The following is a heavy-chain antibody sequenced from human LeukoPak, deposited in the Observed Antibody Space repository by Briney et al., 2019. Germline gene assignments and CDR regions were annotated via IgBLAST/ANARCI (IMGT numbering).Heavy chain of an antibody. CDR3: ARAGYSILSPFDY. D-gene: IGHD5/OR15-5a*01. CDR1: GFTFKNYE. J-gene: IGHJ4*02. CDR2: ISSSSITI. Sequence: PGGSLRLSCAASGFTFKNYEMHWVRQAPGKGLEWLSYISSSSITIHYADSMEGRFTISRDNAKSSLYLQMNSLRAEDTAVYYCARAGYSILSPFDYWGQGTLVTVSS. V-gene: IGHV3-48*03.